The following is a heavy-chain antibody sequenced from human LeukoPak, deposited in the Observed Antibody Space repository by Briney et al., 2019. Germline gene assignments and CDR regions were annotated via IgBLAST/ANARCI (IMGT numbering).Heavy chain of an antibody. Sequence: PGGSLRLSCAASGFTFSSYAMSWVRQIPGKGLEWVSLISYSGDNTYYADSVKGRFTLSRDNSKNTLYLQMNSLRAEDTAVYYCVTGPESYYYYGMDVWGQGTTVTVSS. CDR2: ISYSGDNT. V-gene: IGHV3-23*01. CDR3: VTGPESYYYYGMDV. CDR1: GFTFSSYA. J-gene: IGHJ6*02.